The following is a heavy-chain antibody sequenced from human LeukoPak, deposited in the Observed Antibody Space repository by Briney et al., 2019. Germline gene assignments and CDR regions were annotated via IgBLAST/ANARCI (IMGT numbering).Heavy chain of an antibody. V-gene: IGHV4-4*07. D-gene: IGHD6-13*01. CDR2: IYTSGST. CDR3: ASGTYSSSWGCYDY. CDR1: GGSISSYY. Sequence: SETLSLTCTVSGGSISSYYWSWIRQPAGKGLEWTGRIYTSGSTNYNPSLKSRVTMSVDTSKNQFSLKLSSVTAADTAVYYCASGTYSSSWGCYDYWGQGTLVTVSS. J-gene: IGHJ4*02.